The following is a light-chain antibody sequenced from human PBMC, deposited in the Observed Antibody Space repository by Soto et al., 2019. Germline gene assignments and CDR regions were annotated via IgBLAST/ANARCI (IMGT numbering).Light chain of an antibody. CDR2: DAS. Sequence: DIQMTQSPSTLSASVGDRVTITCRASQSVSSWLAWYQQKPGKAPKLLMYDASSLEAGVPSRFSGSGSGTAVTLTIRSLQHADFATYYCQQYKSYSRTFGHGTKVEIK. CDR3: QQYKSYSRT. CDR1: QSVSSW. J-gene: IGKJ1*01. V-gene: IGKV1-5*01.